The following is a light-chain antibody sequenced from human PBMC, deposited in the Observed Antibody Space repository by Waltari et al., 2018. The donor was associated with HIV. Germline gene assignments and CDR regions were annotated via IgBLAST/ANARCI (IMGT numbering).Light chain of an antibody. V-gene: IGKV1-39*01. Sequence: DIQMTQSPSSLSASVGDRVTITCRASQRINNLLNWYQQTPGKAPKLLIFSASTLQSGFSSRFSGSGYGTDFTLTISNLQAEDSATYYCQQSYSSPRTFGQGTKVEIK. CDR2: SAS. J-gene: IGKJ1*01. CDR3: QQSYSSPRT. CDR1: QRINNL.